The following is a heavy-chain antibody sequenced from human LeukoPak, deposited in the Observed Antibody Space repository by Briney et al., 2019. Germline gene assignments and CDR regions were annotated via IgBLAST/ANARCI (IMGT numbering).Heavy chain of an antibody. V-gene: IGHV3-9*01. CDR3: AKVRGTYSSGYFFDY. J-gene: IGHJ4*02. CDR2: ISWNSGYI. D-gene: IGHD6-19*01. CDR1: GFTFDNYA. Sequence: PGRSLRLSCAASGFTFDNYAMHWVRQAPGKGLEWLSIISWNSGYIGYADSVKGRVTISRDNAKKSLDLQMNSLRAEDTAFYYCAKVRGTYSSGYFFDYWGQGTLVTVSS.